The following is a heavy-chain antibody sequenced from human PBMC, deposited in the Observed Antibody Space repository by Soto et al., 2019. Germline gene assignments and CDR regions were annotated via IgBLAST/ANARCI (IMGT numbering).Heavy chain of an antibody. CDR3: ARGGGYYGSGSYWGYYYGMDV. V-gene: IGHV4-34*01. Sequence: SETLSLTCAVYGGSFSGYYWSWIRQPPGKGLEWIGEINHSGSTNYNPSLKSRVTISVDTSKNQFSLKLSSVTAADTAVYYCARGGGYYGSGSYWGYYYGMDVWGQGTTVTVSS. D-gene: IGHD3-10*01. CDR1: GGSFSGYY. J-gene: IGHJ6*02. CDR2: INHSGST.